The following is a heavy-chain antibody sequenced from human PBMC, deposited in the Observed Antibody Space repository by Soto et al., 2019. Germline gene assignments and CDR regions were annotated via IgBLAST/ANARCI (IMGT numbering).Heavy chain of an antibody. CDR3: ARAARTMVTSYSLDF. Sequence: PSETLSLTCAVYGGSFSGYCWTWIRQPPGKGLEWIVEINHSGTINFNPSLKSRLTISLDTSKKHFSLKLSSVPDADTAAYYCARAARTMVTSYSLDFWAQGTTVTVSS. CDR1: GGSFSGYC. D-gene: IGHD4-17*01. CDR2: INHSGTI. V-gene: IGHV4-34*01. J-gene: IGHJ6*01.